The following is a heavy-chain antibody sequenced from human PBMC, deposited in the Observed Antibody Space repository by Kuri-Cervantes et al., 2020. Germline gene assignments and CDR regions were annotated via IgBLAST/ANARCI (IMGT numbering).Heavy chain of an antibody. Sequence: GGSLRLSCAASGFTFSSYGMHWVRQAPGKGLGWVAVVWYDGSNKYYADSVKGRFTISRDNSKNTLYLQMNSLRAEDTAVYYCARDREDYYGMDVWGQGTTVTVSS. V-gene: IGHV3-33*01. CDR3: ARDREDYYGMDV. D-gene: IGHD1-26*01. J-gene: IGHJ6*02. CDR2: VWYDGSNK. CDR1: GFTFSSYG.